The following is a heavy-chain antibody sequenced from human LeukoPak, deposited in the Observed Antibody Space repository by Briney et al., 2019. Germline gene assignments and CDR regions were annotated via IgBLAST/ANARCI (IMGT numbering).Heavy chain of an antibody. CDR2: IYYSGTS. D-gene: IGHD3-10*01. CDR1: GGSFSSTSFY. J-gene: IGHJ4*02. Sequence: SETLSLTCTVSGGSFSSTSFYWGWIRQPPWKGLEWIGTIYYSGTSYYNPSLKSRVTMSVDTSKNQFSLRLNSVTAADTAVYFCARGIIGSTALDYWGPGTLVTVSS. V-gene: IGHV4-39*07. CDR3: ARGIIGSTALDY.